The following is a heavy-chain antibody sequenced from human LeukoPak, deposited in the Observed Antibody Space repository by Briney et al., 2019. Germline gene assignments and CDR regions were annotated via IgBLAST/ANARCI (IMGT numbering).Heavy chain of an antibody. V-gene: IGHV3-30*04. CDR3: ARDSQRNYFDY. J-gene: IGHJ4*02. CDR2: ISYDGSNK. CDR1: GFTFSSYA. Sequence: GGSLRLSCAASGFTFSSYAMHWVRQAPGKGLEWVAVISYDGSNKYYADSVKGRFTISRDNSKNTLYLQMNSLRAEDTAVYYCARDSQRNYFDYWGQGTLVTVSS. D-gene: IGHD6-25*01.